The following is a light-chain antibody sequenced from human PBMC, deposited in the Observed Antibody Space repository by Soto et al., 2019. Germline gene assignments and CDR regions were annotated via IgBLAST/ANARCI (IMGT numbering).Light chain of an antibody. CDR2: GAS. Sequence: EIVMTQSPASLSVSPRERATLSCRASQNVNSNLAWYQQKPGQAPRFLIYGASTRDTGIPARFSGSGSGTEFTLTISRLQSEDFSVDYCHHYNNWPRTFGQGTKVDI. CDR1: QNVNSN. CDR3: HHYNNWPRT. V-gene: IGKV3-15*01. J-gene: IGKJ1*01.